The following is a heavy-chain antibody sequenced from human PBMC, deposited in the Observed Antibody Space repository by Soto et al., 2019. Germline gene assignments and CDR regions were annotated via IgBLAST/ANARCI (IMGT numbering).Heavy chain of an antibody. CDR1: GFIFSSSW. Sequence: PGGSLRLSCAASGFIFSSSWMGWVRQAPGKGLEWVANIKDDGSEKYYLDSVKGRFTISRDNAKKSLYLQMNSLRAEDTAVYYCARDPLWGTAMVLWYFDLWGRGALVTVSS. V-gene: IGHV3-7*01. CDR2: IKDDGSEK. CDR3: ARDPLWGTAMVLWYFDL. J-gene: IGHJ2*01. D-gene: IGHD5-18*01.